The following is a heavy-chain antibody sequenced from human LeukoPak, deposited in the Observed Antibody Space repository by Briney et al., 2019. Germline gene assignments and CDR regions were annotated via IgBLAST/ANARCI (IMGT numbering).Heavy chain of an antibody. J-gene: IGHJ4*02. CDR3: ASLGYYYDSSGYYTDY. CDR2: MNPNSGNT. CDR1: GYTFTSYD. D-gene: IGHD3-22*01. V-gene: IGHV1-8*01. Sequence: ASVKVSCKASGYTFTSYDINWVRQATGQGLEWMGWMNPNSGNTGYAQKFQGRVTMTRSTSISTAYMELSSLRSEGTAVYYCASLGYYYDSSGYYTDYWGQGTLVTVSS.